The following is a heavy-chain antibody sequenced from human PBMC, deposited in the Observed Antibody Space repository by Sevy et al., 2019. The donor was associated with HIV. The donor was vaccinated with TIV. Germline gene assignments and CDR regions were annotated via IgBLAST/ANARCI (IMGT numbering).Heavy chain of an antibody. CDR2: IYHSGST. Sequence: SETLSLTCAVSGYSISSGYYWGWIRQPPGKGLEWIGSIYHSGSTYYNPSLKSRVTISVDTSKNQFPLKLSSVTAADTAVYYCARQSPSGGVYYYYYYMDVWGKGTTVTVSS. CDR3: ARQSPSGGVYYYYYYMDV. D-gene: IGHD2-8*02. V-gene: IGHV4-38-2*01. J-gene: IGHJ6*03. CDR1: GYSISSGYY.